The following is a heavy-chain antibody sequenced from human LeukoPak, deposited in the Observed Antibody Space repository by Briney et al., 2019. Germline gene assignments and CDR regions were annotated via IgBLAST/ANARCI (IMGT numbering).Heavy chain of an antibody. Sequence: GGSLRLSCAASGFTFSSYAMSWVRQAPGKGLEWVSAISGSGGSTYYADSVKGRFTISRDNSKNTLCLQMNSLRAEDTAVYYCAKQGYCSSTSCLRSNWFDPWGQGTLVTVSS. V-gene: IGHV3-23*01. CDR1: GFTFSSYA. CDR2: ISGSGGST. J-gene: IGHJ5*02. CDR3: AKQGYCSSTSCLRSNWFDP. D-gene: IGHD2-2*01.